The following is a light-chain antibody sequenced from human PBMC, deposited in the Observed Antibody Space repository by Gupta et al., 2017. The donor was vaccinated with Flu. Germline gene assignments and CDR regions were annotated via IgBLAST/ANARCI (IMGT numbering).Light chain of an antibody. CDR1: RVDIGDYKY. CDR2: EVS. J-gene: IGLJ1*01. CDR3: SSYSTSNTLV. V-gene: IGLV2-14*01. Sequence: GQSVTISCTGTRVDIGDYKYVSWYQQFPGTAPSLIIYEVSHRPSRVSRRFSGSKSGNTASLTISGLQAADEADYFCSSYSTSNTLVFGTGT.